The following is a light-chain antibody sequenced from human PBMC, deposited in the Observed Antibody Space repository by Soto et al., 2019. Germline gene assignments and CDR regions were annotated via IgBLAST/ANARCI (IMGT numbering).Light chain of an antibody. V-gene: IGLV2-14*01. Sequence: QSALTQPASVSGSPGQSITISCTGTSSDVGGYNYVSWYQQHPGKAPKLMIYDVSDRPSGVSNRFSGSKSGNTASLTISGLQAEDEADYYCSSFASSSTPHVVFGGGTKLTVL. J-gene: IGLJ2*01. CDR2: DVS. CDR3: SSFASSSTPHVV. CDR1: SSDVGGYNY.